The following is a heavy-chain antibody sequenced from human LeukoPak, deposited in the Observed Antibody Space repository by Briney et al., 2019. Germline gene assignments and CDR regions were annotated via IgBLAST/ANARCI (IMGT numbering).Heavy chain of an antibody. J-gene: IGHJ4*02. V-gene: IGHV3-64D*06. Sequence: GGSLRLSCSASGFTLSSYAMHWVRQAPGKGLEYVSGISSNGGSTNYADSVKGRFTISRDNSKNTLYLQMSSLRAEDTAVYYCVKDRHFYYGSGSLLEYWGQGTLVTVSS. CDR1: GFTLSSYA. CDR3: VKDRHFYYGSGSLLEY. D-gene: IGHD3-10*01. CDR2: ISSNGGST.